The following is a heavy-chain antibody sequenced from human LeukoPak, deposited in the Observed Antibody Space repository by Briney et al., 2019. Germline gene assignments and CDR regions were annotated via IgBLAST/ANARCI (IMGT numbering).Heavy chain of an antibody. Sequence: SETLSLTCTVSGASISSTDYYWGWIRQPPGKALEWIGSIYYSGSTYYNPSLESRVTISVDTSKNQFSLKLNSLTAADTAVYYCARHGGLKYGGYEKRFDYWGQGTLVTVSS. CDR3: ARHGGLKYGGYEKRFDY. CDR1: GASISSTDYY. J-gene: IGHJ4*02. D-gene: IGHD5-12*01. CDR2: IYYSGST. V-gene: IGHV4-39*01.